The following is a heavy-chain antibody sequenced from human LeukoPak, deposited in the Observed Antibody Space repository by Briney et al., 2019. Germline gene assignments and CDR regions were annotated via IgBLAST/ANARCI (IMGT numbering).Heavy chain of an antibody. D-gene: IGHD5-18*01. CDR1: GGSISSYY. J-gene: IGHJ2*01. Sequence: SETLSLTCTVSGGSISSYYWSWIRQPPGKGLEWIGYIYYSGSTNYNPSLKSRVTISVDTSKNQFSLKLSSVTAADTAVYYCARDLGYSYGYGPWYFDLWGRGTLVTVSS. CDR2: IYYSGST. V-gene: IGHV4-59*01. CDR3: ARDLGYSYGYGPWYFDL.